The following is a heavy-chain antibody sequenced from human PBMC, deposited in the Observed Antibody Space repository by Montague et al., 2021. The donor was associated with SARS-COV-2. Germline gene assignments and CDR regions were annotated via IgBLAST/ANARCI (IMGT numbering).Heavy chain of an antibody. CDR3: ARAAAGYYYYGMDV. D-gene: IGHD6-13*01. CDR2: ISGSGGST. J-gene: IGHJ6*02. CDR1: GFTFSSYA. V-gene: IGHV3-23*01. Sequence: SLRLSCAASGFTFSSYAMSWVRQAPGKGLEWVSAISGSGGSTYXXXSXXGRFTISRDNSKNTLYLQMNSLRAEDTAVYYCARAAAGYYYYGMDVWGQGTTVTVSS.